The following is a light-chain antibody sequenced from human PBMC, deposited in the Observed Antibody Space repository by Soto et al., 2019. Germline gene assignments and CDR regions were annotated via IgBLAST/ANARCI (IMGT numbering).Light chain of an antibody. V-gene: IGLV6-57*01. J-gene: IGLJ3*02. Sequence: NFMLTQPHSVSESPGKTVTISCTRSSGSIASNYVQWYQQRPGSSPTTVIYEDNQRPSGVPDRFSGPNDSSSNSRSLTIAGMKTVYGADCYCQSYESRKQEVFGGGTKLTVL. CDR3: QSYESRKQEV. CDR2: EDN. CDR1: SGSIASNY.